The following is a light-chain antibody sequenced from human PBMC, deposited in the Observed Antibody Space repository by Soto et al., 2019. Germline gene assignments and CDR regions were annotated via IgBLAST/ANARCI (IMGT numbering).Light chain of an antibody. CDR2: DAS. V-gene: IGKV3-11*01. Sequence: EIVLTQSPATVSLSPGERATLSCRASRSVSNYLAWYQRKPGQPPRLLIYDASNRATGIPARFSGSGSGTDFTLTISSLEPEDFAVYYCQQRDSWPRTFGQGTKVDIK. CDR3: QQRDSWPRT. CDR1: RSVSNY. J-gene: IGKJ1*01.